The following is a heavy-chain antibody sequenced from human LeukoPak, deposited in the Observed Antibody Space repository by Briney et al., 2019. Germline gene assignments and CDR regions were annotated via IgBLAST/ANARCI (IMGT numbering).Heavy chain of an antibody. Sequence: SETLSLTCTVSGGSISSYYWNWIRQPPGKGLEWIGYIYYSGSTKYNPSLKSRVTISVDTSKNQFSLKLSSVTAADTAVYYCAREGGPYRPLDYSGQGTLVTVSS. V-gene: IGHV4-59*01. CDR3: AREGGPYRPLDY. CDR2: IYYSGST. CDR1: GGSISSYY. J-gene: IGHJ4*02.